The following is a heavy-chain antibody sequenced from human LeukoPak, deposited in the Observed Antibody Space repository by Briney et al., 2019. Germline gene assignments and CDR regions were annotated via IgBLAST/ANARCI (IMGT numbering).Heavy chain of an antibody. Sequence: SETLSLTCNVSGGSFGFYFWTWIRQPPGKGLEWLGYIYNGGKTNYNPSVKSRVTMSVDTSKNQFSLKLSSVTAADTAVYYCARHFYGESFDYWGQGTLVTVSS. CDR3: ARHFYGESFDY. J-gene: IGHJ4*02. V-gene: IGHV4-59*08. D-gene: IGHD4-17*01. CDR2: IYNGGKT. CDR1: GGSFGFYF.